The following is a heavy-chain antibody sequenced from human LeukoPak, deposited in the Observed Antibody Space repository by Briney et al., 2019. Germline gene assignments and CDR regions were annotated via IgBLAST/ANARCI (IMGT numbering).Heavy chain of an antibody. D-gene: IGHD5-12*01. CDR3: ARVGYSGYDYDY. CDR2: ISYDGSNK. J-gene: IGHJ4*02. Sequence: PGRSLRLSCAASGFTFSSYGMHWVRQAPGKGLEWVAVISYDGSNKYYADSVKGRFNISRDNSKDALYLQMNSLRAEDTAVYYCARVGYSGYDYDYWGQGTLVTVSS. V-gene: IGHV3-30*03. CDR1: GFTFSSYG.